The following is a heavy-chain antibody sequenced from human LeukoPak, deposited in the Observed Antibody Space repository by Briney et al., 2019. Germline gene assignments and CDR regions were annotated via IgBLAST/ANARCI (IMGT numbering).Heavy chain of an antibody. Sequence: PGGSLRLSCAASGFTFSSYAMSWVRQAPGKGLEWVSAISGSGGSTYYADPVKGRSTISRDNSKNTLYLQMNSLRAEDTAVYYCAKDGYCSSTSCKTTHPLDYWGQGTLVTVSS. CDR3: AKDGYCSSTSCKTTHPLDY. V-gene: IGHV3-23*01. J-gene: IGHJ4*02. CDR1: GFTFSSYA. CDR2: ISGSGGST. D-gene: IGHD2-2*01.